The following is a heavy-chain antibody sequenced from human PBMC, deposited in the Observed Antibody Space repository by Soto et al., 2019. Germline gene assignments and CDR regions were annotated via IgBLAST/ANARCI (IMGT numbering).Heavy chain of an antibody. J-gene: IGHJ6*02. Sequence: GGSLRLSXAASGFTVSSNYISWVRQAPGKGLEWVSVIYSGGSTYYADSVKGRFTISRDNSKNTLYLQMNSLRAEDTAVYYCARDRSLDSSPAAGNYYGMDVWGQGTTVTVSS. CDR2: IYSGGST. D-gene: IGHD6-13*01. CDR1: GFTVSSNY. CDR3: ARDRSLDSSPAAGNYYGMDV. V-gene: IGHV3-53*01.